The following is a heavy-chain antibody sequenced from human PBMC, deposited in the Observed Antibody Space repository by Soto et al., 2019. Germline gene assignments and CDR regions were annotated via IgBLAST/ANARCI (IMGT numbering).Heavy chain of an antibody. D-gene: IGHD1-26*01. CDR3: AKRIVGANSRYGMDV. CDR1: GFTFSSYA. CDR2: ISGSGGST. Sequence: EVQLLESGGGLVQPGGSVRLSCAASGFTFSSYAMSWVRQAPGKGLEWVSAISGSGGSTYYADSVKGRFTISRDNSKNTLYLQMNSLRAEDTAVYYCAKRIVGANSRYGMDVWGQGTTVTVSS. J-gene: IGHJ6*02. V-gene: IGHV3-23*01.